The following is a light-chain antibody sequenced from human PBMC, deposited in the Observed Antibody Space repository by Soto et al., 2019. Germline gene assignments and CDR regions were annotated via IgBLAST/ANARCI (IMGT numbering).Light chain of an antibody. CDR2: EVS. V-gene: IGLV2-14*01. CDR3: YSKTATSKF. Sequence: QSALTQPASVSGSPGQSITISCTGTSSDIVTYDYVSWYQQHPGKAPKLMIYEVSHRPPGVSSRFSGSKSANTASLTISGLQAEEEADYYCYSKTATSKFFGTGTKVTVL. J-gene: IGLJ1*01. CDR1: SSDIVTYDY.